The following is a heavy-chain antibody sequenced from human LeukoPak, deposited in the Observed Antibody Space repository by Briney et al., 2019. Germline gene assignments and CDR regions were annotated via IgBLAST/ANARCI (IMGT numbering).Heavy chain of an antibody. CDR2: IYYSGST. Sequence: TPSETLSLTCTVSGGSISSYYWSWIRQPPGKGLEWIGYIYYSGSTNYNPSLKSRVTISVDTSKNQFSLKLSSVTAADTAVYYCARMLYDAFDIWGQGTMVTVSS. CDR1: GGSISSYY. J-gene: IGHJ3*02. CDR3: ARMLYDAFDI. V-gene: IGHV4-59*01. D-gene: IGHD2-8*01.